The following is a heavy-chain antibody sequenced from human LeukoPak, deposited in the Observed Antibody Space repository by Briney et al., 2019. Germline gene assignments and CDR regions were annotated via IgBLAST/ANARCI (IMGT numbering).Heavy chain of an antibody. J-gene: IGHJ1*01. CDR3: ARPDYYDSSGPSARGH. CDR2: IIPIFGTT. CDR1: GGSFSSYV. D-gene: IGHD3-22*01. Sequence: ASVKVSCKASGGSFSSYVTSWVPQAPGQGLEWMARIIPIFGTTNYAQKLQGRVTITADESASTAYMELSSLRSEDTAVYYCARPDYYDSSGPSARGHWGQGTLVTVSS. V-gene: IGHV1-69*13.